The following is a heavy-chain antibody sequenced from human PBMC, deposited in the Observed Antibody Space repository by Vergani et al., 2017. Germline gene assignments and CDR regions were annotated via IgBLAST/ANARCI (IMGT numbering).Heavy chain of an antibody. CDR1: GFSSRSNG. Sequence: QVQLVESGGGVVQPGGSLRLACAASGFSSRSNGMHWVRQAPGKGLEWVAFIRYDGGKTYYVDSVKGRFTISRDNSKNTVFLQMNRLRAEDTAVYYCAKMGSVVVTEVAYYFDYWGQGTLVTVSS. J-gene: IGHJ4*02. CDR2: IRYDGGKT. CDR3: AKMGSVVVTEVAYYFDY. D-gene: IGHD2-21*02. V-gene: IGHV3-30*02.